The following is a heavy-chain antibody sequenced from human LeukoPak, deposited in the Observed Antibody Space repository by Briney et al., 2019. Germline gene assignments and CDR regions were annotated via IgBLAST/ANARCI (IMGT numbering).Heavy chain of an antibody. Sequence: GGSLRLPCAASGFTFSSYAMHWVRQAPGKGLEWVAVISYDGSNKYYADSVKGRFTISRDNSKNTLYLQMNSLRAEDTAVYYCARDYCSGGSCYSGAFDIWGQGTMVTVSS. V-gene: IGHV3-30*04. CDR1: GFTFSSYA. CDR3: ARDYCSGGSCYSGAFDI. J-gene: IGHJ3*02. CDR2: ISYDGSNK. D-gene: IGHD2-15*01.